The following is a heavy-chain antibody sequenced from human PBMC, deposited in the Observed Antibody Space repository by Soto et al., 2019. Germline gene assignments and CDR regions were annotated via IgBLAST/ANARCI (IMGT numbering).Heavy chain of an antibody. D-gene: IGHD3-10*01. J-gene: IGHJ4*02. CDR3: TRGPRPISTGTGAY. V-gene: IGHV3-74*01. Sequence: SLSCAASGFSFKMYWMHWVRQSPGKGLVWISRIYNDGTYSDYADSVRGRFTISRDNVNDTLYLQMNNLRAEVSGLYYCTRGPRPISTGTGAYWGQGTQVTVSS. CDR1: GFSFKMYW. CDR2: IYNDGTYS.